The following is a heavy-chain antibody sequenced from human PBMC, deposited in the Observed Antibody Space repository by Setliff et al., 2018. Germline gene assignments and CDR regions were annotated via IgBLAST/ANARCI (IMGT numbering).Heavy chain of an antibody. D-gene: IGHD6-19*01. V-gene: IGHV4-4*07. CDR1: GDSISTYY. J-gene: IGHJ4*02. Sequence: KPSETLSLTCTVSGDSISTYYWSWIRRPAGKGLEWIGRVFVDGSTNYNPPLKSRVTMSVDVSKSQFSLRLSSVTAADTAVYYCARKVEQWLTPHFDYWGQGALVTVSS. CDR2: VFVDGST. CDR3: ARKVEQWLTPHFDY.